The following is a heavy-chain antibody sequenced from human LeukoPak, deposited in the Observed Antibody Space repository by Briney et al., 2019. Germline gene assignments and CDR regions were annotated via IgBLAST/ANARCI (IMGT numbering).Heavy chain of an antibody. V-gene: IGHV5-10-1*01. D-gene: IGHD2-15*01. CDR2: IAPSDSYT. J-gene: IGHJ4*02. CDR1: GYSFTSHW. Sequence: GESLKISCKGSGYSFTSHWISWVRQMPGKGLEWMGRIAPSDSYTNYRPSFQGHVTISADESISTAYLQWSSLKASDTAMYYCARHRDCSSGACYPDYWGQGTLVTVSS. CDR3: ARHRDCSSGACYPDY.